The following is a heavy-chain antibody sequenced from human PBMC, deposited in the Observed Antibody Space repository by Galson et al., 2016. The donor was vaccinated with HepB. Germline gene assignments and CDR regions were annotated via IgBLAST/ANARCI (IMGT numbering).Heavy chain of an antibody. J-gene: IGHJ6*01. D-gene: IGHD2-15*01. CDR3: ARDRLVGYGLSGMDV. Sequence: ETLSLTCAVYGGSFSGYYWSWIRQPPGKGLEWIGEINHSGSTNYNPSLKSRVTISVDTSKNHFSLKLSSATAADTAVYYCARDRLVGYGLSGMDVWGQGTTVTVSS. CDR1: GGSFSGYY. CDR2: INHSGST. V-gene: IGHV4-34*01.